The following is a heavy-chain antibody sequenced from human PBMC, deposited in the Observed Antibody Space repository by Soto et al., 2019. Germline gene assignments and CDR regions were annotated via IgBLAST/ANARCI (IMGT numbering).Heavy chain of an antibody. J-gene: IGHJ5*02. Sequence: QVQLQESGPGLVKPSGTLSLTCAVSGGSISSSNWWSWVRQPPGKGLEWIGEIDHSGSTNYNPSLKSXXTXSXXKSQNQFSLELSSVTAADTAVYSCARGQGAGLFDPWGQGTLVTVSS. CDR2: IDHSGST. V-gene: IGHV4-4*02. D-gene: IGHD2-15*01. CDR1: GGSISSSNW. CDR3: ARGQGAGLFDP.